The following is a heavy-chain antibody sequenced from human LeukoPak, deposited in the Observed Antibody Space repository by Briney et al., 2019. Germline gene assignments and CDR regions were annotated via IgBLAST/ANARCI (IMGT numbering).Heavy chain of an antibody. D-gene: IGHD6-19*01. V-gene: IGHV3-48*04. CDR1: GFTFSSYS. J-gene: IGHJ3*02. CDR3: AKSRTWQWLDRYDAFDI. Sequence: GGSLRLSCAASGFTFSSYSMNWVRQAPGKGLEWVSYISSSSSTIYYADSVKGRFTISRDNAKNSLYLQMNSLRAEDTALYYCAKSRTWQWLDRYDAFDIWGQGTMVTVSS. CDR2: ISSSSSTI.